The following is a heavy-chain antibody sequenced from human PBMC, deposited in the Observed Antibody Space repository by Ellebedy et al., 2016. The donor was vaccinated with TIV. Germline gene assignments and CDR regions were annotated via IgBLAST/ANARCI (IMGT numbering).Heavy chain of an antibody. CDR3: ARLVLSYDILTGYYPLAFDI. Sequence: SETLSLXCAVYGGSFSGYYWSWIRQPPGKGLEWIGYIYYSGSTYYNPSLKSRVTISVDTSKNQFSLKLSSVTAADTAVYYCARLVLSYDILTGYYPLAFDIWGQGTMVTVSS. D-gene: IGHD3-9*01. CDR2: IYYSGST. CDR1: GGSFSGYY. V-gene: IGHV4-30-4*01. J-gene: IGHJ3*02.